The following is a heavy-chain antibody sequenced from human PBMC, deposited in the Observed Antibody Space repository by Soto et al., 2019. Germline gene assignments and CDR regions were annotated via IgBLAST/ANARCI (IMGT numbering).Heavy chain of an antibody. CDR3: ARGRDGDY. CDR2: ISAHNGNT. J-gene: IGHJ4*02. Sequence: QVHLVQSGAEVKKPGASVKVSCKGSGYTFTSYGITWVRQAPGQGLEWMGWISAHNGNTDYAQKLQGRVTVTRDTTTSPAYMELRSLRSDGTAGYYCARGRDGDYWGQGSLVTVSS. V-gene: IGHV1-18*01. CDR1: GYTFTSYG. D-gene: IGHD6-6*01.